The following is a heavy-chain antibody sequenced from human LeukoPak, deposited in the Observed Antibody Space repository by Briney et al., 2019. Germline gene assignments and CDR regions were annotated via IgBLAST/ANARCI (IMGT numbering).Heavy chain of an antibody. CDR3: EAARGYCSGGSCFDY. CDR1: GFTFSSYA. J-gene: IGHJ4*02. CDR2: ISGSGGST. D-gene: IGHD2-15*01. Sequence: GGSLRLSCAASGFTFSSYAMSCVRQAPGKGLEWVSAISGSGGSTYYADSVKGRFTISRDNSKNTLYLQMNSLRAEDTAVYYCEAARGYCSGGSCFDYWGQGTPVTVSS. V-gene: IGHV3-23*01.